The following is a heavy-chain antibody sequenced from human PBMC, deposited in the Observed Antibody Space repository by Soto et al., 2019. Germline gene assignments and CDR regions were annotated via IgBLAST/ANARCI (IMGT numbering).Heavy chain of an antibody. J-gene: IGHJ4*02. CDR1: GDSIKNYH. V-gene: IGHV4-59*01. D-gene: IGHD6-19*01. CDR3: VRGAGWYQY. CDR2: IHYSGTT. Sequence: TSETLSLTCTVSGDSIKNYHWSWIRQPPGKGLEWIGYIHYSGTTNYNPSLNSRVALSLDTSKNQFSLKVTSMTTADTAVYYCVRGAGWYQYRGPGILVTVSS.